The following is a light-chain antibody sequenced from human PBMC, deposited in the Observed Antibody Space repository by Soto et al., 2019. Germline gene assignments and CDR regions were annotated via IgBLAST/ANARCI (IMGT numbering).Light chain of an antibody. CDR1: SSDVGGYNY. CDR2: DVS. V-gene: IGLV2-14*01. CDR3: SPYTGTHTLEV. J-gene: IGLJ2*01. Sequence: QSALTQPASVSGSPGQSITISCTGTSSDVGGYNYVSWYQQHPGKAPKLMIYDVSNRPSGVSNRFSGSKSGNTAALTISGLQAEDEGDYYGSPYTGTHTLEVFGGGTK.